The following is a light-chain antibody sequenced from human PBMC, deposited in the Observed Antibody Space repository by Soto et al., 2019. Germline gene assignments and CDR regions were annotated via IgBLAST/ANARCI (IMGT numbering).Light chain of an antibody. J-gene: IGKJ4*01. CDR2: GAS. CDR1: QRIGSY. V-gene: IGKV3-15*01. Sequence: VMTQSPATLSVSPGETATLSCRASQRIGSYLAWYQQKPGQAPRLLIYGASTRATDIPARFSGSGSGTGFTLTISRLEPEDFAVYYCQQYGSLRLTFGGGTKVDIK. CDR3: QQYGSLRLT.